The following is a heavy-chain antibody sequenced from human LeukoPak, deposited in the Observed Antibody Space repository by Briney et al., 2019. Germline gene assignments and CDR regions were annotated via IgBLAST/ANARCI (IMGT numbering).Heavy chain of an antibody. Sequence: PSETLSLTCAVYGGSFSGYYWSWIRQPPGKGLEWIGEINHSGSTNYNPSLKSRVTMSVDTSKNQFSLKLSSVTAADTAVYYCAREDTAADDAFDIWGQGTMVTDSS. J-gene: IGHJ3*02. V-gene: IGHV4-34*01. CDR2: INHSGST. CDR3: AREDTAADDAFDI. D-gene: IGHD2-2*01. CDR1: GGSFSGYY.